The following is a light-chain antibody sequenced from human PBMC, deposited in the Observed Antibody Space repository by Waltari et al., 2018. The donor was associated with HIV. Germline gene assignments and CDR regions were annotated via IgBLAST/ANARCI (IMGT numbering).Light chain of an antibody. J-gene: IGLJ1*01. CDR3: YSYAGSYTSV. V-gene: IGLV2-11*01. CDR2: DVN. CDR1: SSDVGVYNY. Sequence: QSALTQPRSVSGSPGQPVTISCTGTSSDVGVYNYVSWYQQHPGKAPKLMIYDVNKRPSGVPDRFAGSKSGNTASLTISGLQTEDEADYYCYSYAGSYTSVFGTGTTVTVL.